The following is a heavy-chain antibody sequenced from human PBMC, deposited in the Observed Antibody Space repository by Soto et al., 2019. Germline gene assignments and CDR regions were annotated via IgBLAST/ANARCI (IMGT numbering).Heavy chain of an antibody. CDR2: IWYDGSNK. CDR1: GFTFSSYG. CDR3: ARGSPPDY. V-gene: IGHV3-33*01. Sequence: QVQLVESGGGVVQPGRSLRLSCAASGFTFSSYGMHWVRQAPGKGLEWVTVIWYDGSNKHYADSVKGRFTISRDNSKNMVSLQMSSLRVEDKAVYYCARGSPPDYWGQGTLVTVSS. J-gene: IGHJ4*02.